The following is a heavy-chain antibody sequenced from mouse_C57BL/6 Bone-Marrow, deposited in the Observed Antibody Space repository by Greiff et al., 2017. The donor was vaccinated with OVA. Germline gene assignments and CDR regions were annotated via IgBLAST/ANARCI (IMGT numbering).Heavy chain of an antibody. Sequence: EVQGVESGGGLVQPKGSLKLSCAASGFSFNTYAMNWVRQAPGKGLEWVARIRRKSNNYATYYADSVKDRFTISRDDSESMLYLQMTNLKTEDAAMYYCVRHNYYGSSYLSYWYFDVWGTGTTVTVSS. D-gene: IGHD1-1*01. CDR3: VRHNYYGSSYLSYWYFDV. CDR1: GFSFNTYA. J-gene: IGHJ1*03. V-gene: IGHV10-1*01. CDR2: IRRKSNNYAT.